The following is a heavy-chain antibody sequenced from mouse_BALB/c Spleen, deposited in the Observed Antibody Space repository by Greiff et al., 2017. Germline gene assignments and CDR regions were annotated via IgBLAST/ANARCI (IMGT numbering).Heavy chain of an antibody. CDR3: TRWRGDYGNSNWYFDV. J-gene: IGHJ1*01. CDR1: GYTFTDYE. D-gene: IGHD2-1*01. Sequence: SGAELVRPGASVKLSCKALGYTFTDYEMHWVKQTPVHRLEWIGAIHPGSGGTAYNQKFKGKATLTADKSSSTAYMELSSLTSEDSAVYYCTRWRGDYGNSNWYFDVWGAGTTVTVSS. CDR2: IHPGSGGT. V-gene: IGHV1-15*01.